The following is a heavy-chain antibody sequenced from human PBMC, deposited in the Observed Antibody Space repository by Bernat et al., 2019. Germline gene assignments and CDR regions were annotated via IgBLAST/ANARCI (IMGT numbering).Heavy chain of an antibody. J-gene: IGHJ6*03. CDR3: ARGGYYDFWSGYFSDYYYYMDV. Sequence: QVRLVQSGAEVKKPGASVKVSCKASGYTFTSYGISWVRQAPGQGLEWMGWISAYNGNTNYAQKLQGRVTMTTDTSTSTAYMELRSLRSDDTAVYYCARGGYYDFWSGYFSDYYYYMDVWGKGTTVTVSS. CDR1: GYTFTSYG. CDR2: ISAYNGNT. D-gene: IGHD3-3*01. V-gene: IGHV1-18*01.